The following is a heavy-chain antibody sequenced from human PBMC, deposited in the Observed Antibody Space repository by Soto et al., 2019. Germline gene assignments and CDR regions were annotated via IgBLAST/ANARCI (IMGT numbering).Heavy chain of an antibody. Sequence: EVQLVESGGGLVKPGESLRLSCAASGFTFSNYNINWVRQAPGKGLEWVSSIRSRSIDMYYADSVKGRFTISRDDAKNSLSLQRNGLRAEDTAVYFCVRESYPAKAFDIWGQGTMVTVSS. CDR2: IRSRSIDM. V-gene: IGHV3-21*01. CDR1: GFTFSNYN. D-gene: IGHD2-2*01. CDR3: VRESYPAKAFDI. J-gene: IGHJ3*02.